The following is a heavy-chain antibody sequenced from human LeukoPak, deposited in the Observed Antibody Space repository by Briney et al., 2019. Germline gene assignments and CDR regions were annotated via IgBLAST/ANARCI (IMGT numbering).Heavy chain of an antibody. J-gene: IGHJ6*02. D-gene: IGHD1-7*01. CDR1: GFTFSSYA. CDR2: ISGSGGST. V-gene: IGHV3-23*01. Sequence: HTGGSLRLSCAASGFTFSSYAMSWVRQAPGKGLEWVSAISGSGGSTYYADSVKGRFTISRDNSKNTRYLQMNSLRAEDTAVYYCAKRITGTTGNYYYYGMDVWGQGTTVTVSS. CDR3: AKRITGTTGNYYYYGMDV.